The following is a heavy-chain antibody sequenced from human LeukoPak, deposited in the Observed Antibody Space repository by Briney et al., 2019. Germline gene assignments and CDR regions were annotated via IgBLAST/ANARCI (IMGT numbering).Heavy chain of an antibody. CDR3: ARGRGVVVTPFDY. J-gene: IGHJ4*02. D-gene: IGHD2-15*01. Sequence: ASVKVSCKASGYTFTSYGISWVRQAPGQGLEWMGWISAYNGNTNYAQKFQGRVTMTRDTSTSTVYMELSSLRSEDTAVYYCARGRGVVVTPFDYWGQGTLVTVSS. CDR1: GYTFTSYG. CDR2: ISAYNGNT. V-gene: IGHV1-18*01.